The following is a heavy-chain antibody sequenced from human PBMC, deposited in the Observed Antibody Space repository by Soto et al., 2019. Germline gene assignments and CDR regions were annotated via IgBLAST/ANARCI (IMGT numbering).Heavy chain of an antibody. CDR2: ISYDGSNK. CDR1: GFTFSSYA. V-gene: IGHV3-30-3*01. J-gene: IGHJ6*02. CDR3: ARDLGDIVLMVYASYYYGMDG. Sequence: GGSLRLSCAASGFTFSSYAMHWVRQAPGKGLEWVAVISYDGSNKYYADSVKGRFTISRDNSKNTLYLQMNSLRAEDTAVYYCARDLGDIVLMVYASYYYGMDGGGQGTTVTVSS. D-gene: IGHD2-8*01.